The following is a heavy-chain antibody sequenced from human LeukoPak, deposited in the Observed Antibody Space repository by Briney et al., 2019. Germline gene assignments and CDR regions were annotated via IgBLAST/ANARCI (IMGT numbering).Heavy chain of an antibody. CDR2: IIPIFGTA. Sequence: ASVKVSCKASGGTFGSYAISWVRQAPGQGLEWMGGIIPIFGTANYAQKFQGRVTITADESTSTAYMELSSLRSEDAAVYYCARGTSNYDFWSGYYPTPTSYYGMDVWGQGTTVTVSS. D-gene: IGHD3-3*01. J-gene: IGHJ6*02. V-gene: IGHV1-69*13. CDR3: ARGTSNYDFWSGYYPTPTSYYGMDV. CDR1: GGTFGSYA.